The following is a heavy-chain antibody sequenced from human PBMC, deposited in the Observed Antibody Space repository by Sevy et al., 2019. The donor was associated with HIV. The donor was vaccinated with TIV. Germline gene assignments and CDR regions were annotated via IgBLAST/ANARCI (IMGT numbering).Heavy chain of an antibody. J-gene: IGHJ4*02. V-gene: IGHV4-4*02. CDR1: GDSIISSHW. Sequence: SETLSLTCTVSGDSIISSHWWSWFRQTPGKGLEWIGDMYHRGTTNYNPSPKTRVIISVDKSKNQFFLKLTSVTAADTAVYYCAAAAGTDILGYYFGSWGQGSSVTVSS. D-gene: IGHD6-25*01. CDR2: MYHRGTT. CDR3: AAAAGTDILGYYFGS.